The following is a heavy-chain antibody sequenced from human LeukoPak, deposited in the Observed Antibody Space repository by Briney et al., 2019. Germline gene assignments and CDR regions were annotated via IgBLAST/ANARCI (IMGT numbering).Heavy chain of an antibody. CDR1: GFTFSTYW. Sequence: GGSLRLSCAVSGFTFSTYWMTWVRQAPGKGLEWVANIKQDGSEKYYVDSVKGRFTISRDNAKNSLHLQMNSLRAEDTAVYYCARKLGDLDYWGQGTLVTVSS. D-gene: IGHD3-10*01. CDR2: IKQDGSEK. J-gene: IGHJ4*02. V-gene: IGHV3-7*03. CDR3: ARKLGDLDY.